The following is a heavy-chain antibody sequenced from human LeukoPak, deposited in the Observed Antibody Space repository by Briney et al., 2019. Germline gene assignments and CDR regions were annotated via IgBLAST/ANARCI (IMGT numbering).Heavy chain of an antibody. CDR1: GYTFTGYY. V-gene: IGHV1-2*02. Sequence: ASVKVSCKASGYTFTGYYLHWVRQAPGQGLEWMGWMNPNNGGTNYAQKFQGRVTMTRDTSISTAYMELSRLRPDDTAVYFCARDPSHTYYYYPWGQGTLVTVSS. D-gene: IGHD3-10*01. J-gene: IGHJ1*01. CDR2: MNPNNGGT. CDR3: ARDPSHTYYYYP.